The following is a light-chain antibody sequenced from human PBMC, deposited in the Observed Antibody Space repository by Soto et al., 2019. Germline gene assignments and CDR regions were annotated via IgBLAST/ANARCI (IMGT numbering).Light chain of an antibody. CDR2: EGS. CDR3: CSYAGNSPFRV. CDR1: SSDVGSYNL. J-gene: IGLJ1*01. Sequence: QSALTQPASVSGSPGQSITISCTGTSSDVGSYNLVSWYQQHPGKAPKLMIYEGSKRPSGVSNRFSGSKSGITASLTISGLQVEHEADFFCCSYAGNSPFRVFGIGTKLTAL. V-gene: IGLV2-23*03.